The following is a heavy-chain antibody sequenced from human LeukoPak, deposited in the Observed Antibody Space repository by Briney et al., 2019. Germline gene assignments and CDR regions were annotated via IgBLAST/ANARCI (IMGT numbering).Heavy chain of an antibody. J-gene: IGHJ6*03. CDR1: GGSISSYY. CDR2: IYTSGST. Sequence: SETLSLTCTVSGGSISSYYWSWIRQPPGKGLEWIGYIYTSGSTNYNPSLRSRVTISVDTSKNQFSLKLSSVTAADTAVYYCARHWELLEGDYYYYYMDVWGKGTTVTVSS. D-gene: IGHD1-26*01. CDR3: ARHWELLEGDYYYYYMDV. V-gene: IGHV4-4*09.